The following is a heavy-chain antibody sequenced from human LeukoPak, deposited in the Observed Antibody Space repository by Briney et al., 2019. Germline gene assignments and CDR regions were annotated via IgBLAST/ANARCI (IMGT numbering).Heavy chain of an antibody. J-gene: IGHJ3*01. Sequence: GGSLRLSCTVSGFTVSSDSMSWVRQAPGKGLEWVSFIYSGGSTHYSDSVKGRFSISRDNSKNTLYLQMNSLRAEDTAVYYCARFRSPGAFDLWGQGTMVTVSS. CDR3: ARFRSPGAFDL. V-gene: IGHV3-53*01. D-gene: IGHD1-14*01. CDR2: IYSGGST. CDR1: GFTVSSDS.